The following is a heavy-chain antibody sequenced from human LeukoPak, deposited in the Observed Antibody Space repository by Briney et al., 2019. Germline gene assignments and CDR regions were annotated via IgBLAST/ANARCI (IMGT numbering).Heavy chain of an antibody. CDR3: ARDWGIVVVS. J-gene: IGHJ4*02. CDR1: GGTFSSYA. V-gene: IGHV1-69*04. D-gene: IGHD3-22*01. Sequence: SVKVSCKASGGTFSSYAISWVRQAPGQGLEWMGRIIPILGIANYAQKFQGRVTITADKSTSTAYMELSSLRSEDTTVYYCARDWGIVVVSWGQGTLVTVSS. CDR2: IIPILGIA.